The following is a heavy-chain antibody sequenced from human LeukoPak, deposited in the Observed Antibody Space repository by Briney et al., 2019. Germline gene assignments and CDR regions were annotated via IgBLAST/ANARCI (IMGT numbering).Heavy chain of an antibody. D-gene: IGHD6-19*01. CDR1: GGTFSSHG. CDR2: VIPTFNIR. J-gene: IGHJ4*02. V-gene: IGHV1-69*17. Sequence: VASVKVSCKASGGTFSSHGVSWVRQAPGQGLEWIGRVIPTFNIRNYAQKFQGRVTITADKSTSTGYMELSSLRSEDTALYYCARDLPSPVAGKNYFDSWGQGTLVSVSS. CDR3: ARDLPSPVAGKNYFDS.